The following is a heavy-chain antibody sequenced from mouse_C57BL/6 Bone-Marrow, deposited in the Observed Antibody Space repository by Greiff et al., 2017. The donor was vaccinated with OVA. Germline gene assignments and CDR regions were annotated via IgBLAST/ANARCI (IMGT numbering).Heavy chain of an antibody. CDR1: GFTFSSYG. CDR2: INSDGGST. Sequence: DVKLVESGGDLVKPGGSLKLSCAASGFTFSSYGMSWVRQTPDQRLELVAAINSDGGSTYYPDTMERRFIIPRDNTKKTLYLQMSSLRSEDTALYYCARHSDYYDDAMDYWGQGTSVTVSS. CDR3: ARHSDYYDDAMDY. J-gene: IGHJ4*01. D-gene: IGHD1-1*01. V-gene: IGHV5-6-2*01.